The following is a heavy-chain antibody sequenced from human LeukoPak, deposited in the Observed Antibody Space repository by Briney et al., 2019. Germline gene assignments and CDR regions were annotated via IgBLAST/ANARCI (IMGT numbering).Heavy chain of an antibody. D-gene: IGHD4-17*01. J-gene: IGHJ5*02. Sequence: GGALRLSCAGAGFTFSTFAVTWGRQAPGKGLEWVSSITGTHYTTYNTDSVKGRFTISRDNSKNTLYLQMNSLRADDTAVYYCTKDPNGDYVGAFDPWGQGTLVTVSA. V-gene: IGHV3-23*01. CDR3: TKDPNGDYVGAFDP. CDR2: ITGTHYTT. CDR1: GFTFSTFA.